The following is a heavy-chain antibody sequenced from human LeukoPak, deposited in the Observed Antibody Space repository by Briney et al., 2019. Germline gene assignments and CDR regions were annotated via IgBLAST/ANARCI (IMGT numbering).Heavy chain of an antibody. V-gene: IGHV4-39*07. CDR2: INHSGST. D-gene: IGHD3-3*01. CDR3: ARIQRIFGVVFSGMDV. CDR1: GDSITSSAFY. Sequence: SETLSLTCTVSGDSITSSAFYWSWIRQPPGKGLEWIGEINHSGSTNYNPSLKSRVTISVDTSKNQFSLKLSSVTAADTAVYYCARIQRIFGVVFSGMDVWGQGTTVTVSS. J-gene: IGHJ6*02.